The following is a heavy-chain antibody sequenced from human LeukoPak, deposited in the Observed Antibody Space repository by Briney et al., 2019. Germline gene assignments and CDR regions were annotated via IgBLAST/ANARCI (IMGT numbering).Heavy chain of an antibody. CDR3: ARDVGSLGASGAFDY. J-gene: IGHJ4*02. Sequence: GGSLGLSCAASGFTFSSYSMNWVRQAPGKGLEWVSSISSSSSYIYYADSVKGRFTISRDNAKNSLYLQMNSLRAEDTAVYYCARDVGSLGASGAFDYWGQGTLVTVSS. D-gene: IGHD2-8*02. V-gene: IGHV3-21*01. CDR2: ISSSSSYI. CDR1: GFTFSSYS.